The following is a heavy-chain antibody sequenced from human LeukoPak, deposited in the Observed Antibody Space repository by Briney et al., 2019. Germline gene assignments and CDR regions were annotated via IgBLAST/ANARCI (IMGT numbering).Heavy chain of an antibody. V-gene: IGHV4-34*01. D-gene: IGHD2-2*02. Sequence: SETLSLTCAVYGGSFSGYYWSWIRQPPGKGLEWIGEINHSGSTNYNPSLKSRVTISVDTSKNQFSLKLSSVTAADTAVYYCARGLGYCSSTSCYTWFDPWGQGTLVTVSS. CDR1: GGSFSGYY. CDR2: INHSGST. J-gene: IGHJ5*02. CDR3: ARGLGYCSSTSCYTWFDP.